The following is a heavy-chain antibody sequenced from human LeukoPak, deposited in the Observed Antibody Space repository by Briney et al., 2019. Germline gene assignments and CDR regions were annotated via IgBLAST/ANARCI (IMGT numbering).Heavy chain of an antibody. V-gene: IGHV3-53*01. CDR1: GFTVSSDH. CDR3: ARVWELSFDH. CDR2: TYSGGST. D-gene: IGHD1-26*01. Sequence: GGSLRLSCAASGFTVSSDHMSWVRQAPGKGLEWVSVTYSGGSTYYAGSVKGRFTISRDNANNMVYLQMNSLRGEDTAVYYCARVWELSFDHWGQGILVTVSS. J-gene: IGHJ4*02.